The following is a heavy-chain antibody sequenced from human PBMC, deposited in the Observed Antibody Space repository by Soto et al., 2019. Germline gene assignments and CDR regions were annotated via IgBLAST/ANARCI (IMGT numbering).Heavy chain of an antibody. CDR2: IYYSGST. CDR3: ARFSTVTTSFDY. D-gene: IGHD4-17*01. V-gene: IGHV4-59*01. J-gene: IGHJ4*02. Sequence: SETLSLTCTVSGGSISSYYWSWIRQPPGKGLEWIGYIYYSGSTNYNPSLKSRVTISVDTSKNQFSLKLSSVTAADTAVYYCARFSTVTTSFDYWGQGPLVTVSS. CDR1: GGSISSYY.